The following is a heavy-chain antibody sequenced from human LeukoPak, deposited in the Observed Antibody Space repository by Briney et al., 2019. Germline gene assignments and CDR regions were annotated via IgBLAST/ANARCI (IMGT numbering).Heavy chain of an antibody. CDR3: ARALVAGVTLNALDI. CDR1: GFSFSSHW. V-gene: IGHV3-74*01. CDR2: IQYDGSTT. Sequence: GGSLRLSCAAPGFSFSSHWMHWVRQAPGKGLVWVARIQYDGSTTNYADSVKGRFTISRDNAKKTLYVQMNSLRAEDTAVYYCARALVAGVTLNALDIWGQGTMVTVSS. D-gene: IGHD2-15*01. J-gene: IGHJ3*02.